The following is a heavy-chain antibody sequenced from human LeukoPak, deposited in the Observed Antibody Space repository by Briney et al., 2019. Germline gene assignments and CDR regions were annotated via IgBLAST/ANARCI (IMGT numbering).Heavy chain of an antibody. Sequence: SETLSLTCAVYGGSFSGYYWSWIRQPAGKGLEWIGRIYTSGSTNYNPSLKSRVTMSVDTSKTQFSLKLSSVTAADTAVYYCARSSIGYCSSTSCYLERGSDWFDPWGQGTLVTVSS. J-gene: IGHJ5*02. D-gene: IGHD2-2*01. CDR2: IYTSGST. CDR1: GGSFSGYY. V-gene: IGHV4-59*10. CDR3: ARSSIGYCSSTSCYLERGSDWFDP.